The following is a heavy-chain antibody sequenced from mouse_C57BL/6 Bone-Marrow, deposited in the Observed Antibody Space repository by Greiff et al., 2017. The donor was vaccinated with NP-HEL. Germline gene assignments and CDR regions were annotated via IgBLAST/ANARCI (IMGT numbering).Heavy chain of an antibody. J-gene: IGHJ4*01. CDR1: GYTFTDYY. Sequence: QVQLQQSGPELVKPGASVKISCKASGYTFTDYYINWVKQRPGQGLEWIGWIFPGSGSTYYNEKFKGKATLTVDKSSSTAYMRLSSLTSEDSAVYLWPSDAAMDYWGQGTSVTVSA. CDR2: IFPGSGST. V-gene: IGHV1-75*01. CDR3: PSDAAMDY.